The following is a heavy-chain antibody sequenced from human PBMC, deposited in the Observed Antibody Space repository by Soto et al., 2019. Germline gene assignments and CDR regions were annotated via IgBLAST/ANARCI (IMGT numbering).Heavy chain of an antibody. CDR2: IIPIFGTA. V-gene: IGHV1-69*18. CDR1: GGTFSSYA. CDR3: AIENRSGYDIWYFDL. Sequence: QVQLVQSGAEVKKPGSSVKVSCKASGGTFSSYAISWVRQAPGQGLEWMGRIIPIFGTANYEQKFQGRVTITADESTSTAYMELSSLRSEDTGVYYCAIENRSGYDIWYFDLWGRGTLVTVAS. J-gene: IGHJ2*01. D-gene: IGHD5-12*01.